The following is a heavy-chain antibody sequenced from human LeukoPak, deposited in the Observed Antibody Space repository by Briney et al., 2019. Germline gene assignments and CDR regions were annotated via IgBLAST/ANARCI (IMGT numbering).Heavy chain of an antibody. Sequence: GASVKVSCKASGYTFTGYYMHWVRQAPGQGLEWMGWINPNSGGTNYAQKFQGRVTMTRDTSISTAYMELSRLSSDDTAVYYCARALYCSGTSCYIFAFDIWGQGTMVTVSS. D-gene: IGHD2-2*02. CDR1: GYTFTGYY. V-gene: IGHV1-2*02. CDR2: INPNSGGT. CDR3: ARALYCSGTSCYIFAFDI. J-gene: IGHJ3*02.